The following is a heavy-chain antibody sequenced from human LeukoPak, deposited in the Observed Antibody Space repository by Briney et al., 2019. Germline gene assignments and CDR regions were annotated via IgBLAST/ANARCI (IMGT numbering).Heavy chain of an antibody. D-gene: IGHD6-13*01. CDR1: GFTFSDYG. CDR3: ARSEGYSSPYFDY. CDR2: VSGSGMST. J-gene: IGHJ4*02. Sequence: GGSLRLSCAASGFTFSDYGMSWVRQAPGKGLEWVAGVSGSGMSTYYADSVRGRFTISRDNSKNTLYLQMNSLRAEDTAVYYCARSEGYSSPYFDYWGQGTLVTVSS. V-gene: IGHV3-23*01.